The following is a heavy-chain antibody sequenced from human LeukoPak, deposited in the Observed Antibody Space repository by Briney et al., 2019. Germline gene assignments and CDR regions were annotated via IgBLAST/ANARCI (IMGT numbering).Heavy chain of an antibody. CDR2: IYHSGSGST. CDR1: GGSISSGGHS. D-gene: IGHD1-14*01. Sequence: SETLSLTCTVSGGSISSGGHSWSWIRQPPGKGLEWIGYIYHSGSGSTYYNPSLKSRATISIDKSKNQFSLKLNSVTAADTAVYYCARTGRDWGQGTLVTVSS. CDR3: ARTGRD. V-gene: IGHV4-30-2*01. J-gene: IGHJ4*02.